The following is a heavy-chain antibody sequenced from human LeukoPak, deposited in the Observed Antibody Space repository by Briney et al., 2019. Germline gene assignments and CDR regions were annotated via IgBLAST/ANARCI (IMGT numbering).Heavy chain of an antibody. D-gene: IGHD4-17*01. V-gene: IGHV1-18*01. CDR1: GYTFTSYG. CDR2: ISAYNGNT. Sequence: GASVKVSCRASGYTFTSYGISWVRQAPGQGLEWMGWISAYNGNTNYAQKLQGRVTMTTDTSTSTAYMELRSLRSDHTAVYYRARAYDYGDYWFDPWGQGTLVTVSS. J-gene: IGHJ5*02. CDR3: ARAYDYGDYWFDP.